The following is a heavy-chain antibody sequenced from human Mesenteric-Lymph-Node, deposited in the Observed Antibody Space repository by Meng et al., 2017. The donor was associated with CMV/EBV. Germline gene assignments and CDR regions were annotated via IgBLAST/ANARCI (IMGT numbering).Heavy chain of an antibody. CDR2: IYSSGST. CDR1: GGSISSGDYY. V-gene: IGHV4-30-4*08. J-gene: IGHJ6*02. Sequence: SETLSLTCTVSGGSISSGDYYWSWIRQPPGKGLEWIGYIYSSGSTYHNPSLKSRVTISVDTSKNQFSLKLSSVTAADTAVYYCAREEYDFLSASFAMPLASPYDMDVWGQGTTVTVSS. D-gene: IGHD3-3*01. CDR3: AREEYDFLSASFAMPLASPYDMDV.